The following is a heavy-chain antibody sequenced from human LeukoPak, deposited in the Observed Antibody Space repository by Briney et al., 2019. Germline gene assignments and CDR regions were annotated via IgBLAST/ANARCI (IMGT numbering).Heavy chain of an antibody. J-gene: IGHJ6*02. CDR2: MNPTRGGT. CDR3: ERVWNDVFNDSYYYGMDV. V-gene: IGHV1-2*02. CDR1: GYSFTEYF. Sequence: SSVKVSCKASGYSFTEYFIHWVRQAPGQGLEWMGWMNPTRGGTNYQQKFQGRVTMTRRTSISTAYMALRSLRSGDTAVYYCERVWNDVFNDSYYYGMDVWGQETTVTVSS. D-gene: IGHD1-1*01.